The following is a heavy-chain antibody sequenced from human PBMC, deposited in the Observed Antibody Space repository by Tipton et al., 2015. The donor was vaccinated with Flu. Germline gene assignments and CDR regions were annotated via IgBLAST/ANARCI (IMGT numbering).Heavy chain of an antibody. Sequence: TLSLTCTVSGGSISSYYWSWIRQPPGKGLEWIGYIYYSGSTNHNPSLKSRVTISVDTSKNQFSLKLSSVTAADTAVYYCASTIVLGSIRWFDPWGQGTLVTVSS. J-gene: IGHJ5*02. V-gene: IGHV4-59*01. CDR3: ASTIVLGSIRWFDP. CDR2: IYYSGST. D-gene: IGHD2/OR15-2a*01. CDR1: GGSISSYY.